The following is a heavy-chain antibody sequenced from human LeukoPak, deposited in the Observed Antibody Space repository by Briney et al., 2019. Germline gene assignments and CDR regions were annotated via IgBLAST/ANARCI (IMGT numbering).Heavy chain of an antibody. D-gene: IGHD6-6*01. Sequence: GGSLRLSCAASGFTFSSYGMHWVRQAPGKGLEWVAVISYDGSNKYYADSVKGRFTISRGNSKNTLYLQMNSLRAEDTAVYYCAKDRDSYYFDYWGQGTLVTVSS. CDR2: ISYDGSNK. J-gene: IGHJ4*02. V-gene: IGHV3-30*18. CDR1: GFTFSSYG. CDR3: AKDRDSYYFDY.